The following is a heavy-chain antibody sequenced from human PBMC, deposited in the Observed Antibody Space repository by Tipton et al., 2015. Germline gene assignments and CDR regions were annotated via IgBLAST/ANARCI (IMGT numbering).Heavy chain of an antibody. Sequence: GLVKPSETLSLTCTVSGTSINSYYWTWIRQPPGKGLEWIGYVYHSGTPKYNPSLHGRINLSIDTSNNQISLKLNSVTAADTAVYYCARRCGADCYSGYYFDHWGQGTLVTVSS. CDR2: VYHSGTP. V-gene: IGHV4-59*01. D-gene: IGHD2-21*01. CDR3: ARRCGADCYSGYYFDH. J-gene: IGHJ4*02. CDR1: GTSINSYY.